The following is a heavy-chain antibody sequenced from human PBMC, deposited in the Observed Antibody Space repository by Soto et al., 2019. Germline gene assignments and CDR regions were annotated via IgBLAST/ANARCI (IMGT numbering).Heavy chain of an antibody. CDR2: IYYSGST. J-gene: IGHJ5*02. Sequence: SQTLCLTCVVSSDSISSSSYYWGWIRRPPGKGLEWIGSIYYSGSTYYNPSLKSRVTISVDTSKNQFSLKLSSVTAADTAVYYCARHLSYYDILTGPRWFDPWGQGTLVTVSS. CDR1: SDSISSSSYY. V-gene: IGHV4-39*01. D-gene: IGHD3-9*01. CDR3: ARHLSYYDILTGPRWFDP.